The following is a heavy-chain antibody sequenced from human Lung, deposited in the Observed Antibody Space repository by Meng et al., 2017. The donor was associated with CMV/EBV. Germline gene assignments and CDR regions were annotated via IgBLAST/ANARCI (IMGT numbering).Heavy chain of an antibody. V-gene: IGHV1-18*01. CDR1: GYTFTSYG. J-gene: IGHJ6*02. CDR3: AGDRRNYGMDV. Sequence: ASXXVSCKASGYTFTSYGISWVRQAPGQGLEWMGWISAYNGNTNYAQKLQGRVTMTTDTSTSTAYMELRSLRSDDTAVYYCAGDRRNYGMDVWGQGTTVTVSS. CDR2: ISAYNGNT.